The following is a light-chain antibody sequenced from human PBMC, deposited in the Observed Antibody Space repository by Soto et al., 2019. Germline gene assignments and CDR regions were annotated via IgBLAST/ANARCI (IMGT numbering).Light chain of an antibody. CDR2: WAS. V-gene: IGKV4-1*01. J-gene: IGKJ4*01. CDR3: QQYYSTPLT. Sequence: DIVMTQSPDSLAVSLGERATIDCKSSQSVLYTSSNKNYLAWYQQKPGQPPKLLIYWASTRGSGVPDRFSGSGSGTDFTLTISSLQAEDAAVYYCQQYYSTPLTFGGGTKAE. CDR1: QSVLYTSSNKNY.